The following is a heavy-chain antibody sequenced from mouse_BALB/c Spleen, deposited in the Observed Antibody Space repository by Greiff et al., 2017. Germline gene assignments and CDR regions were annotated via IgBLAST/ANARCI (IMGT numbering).Heavy chain of an antibody. V-gene: IGHV14-3*02. D-gene: IGHD2-1*01. J-gene: IGHJ3*01. Sequence: VHVKQSGAELVKPGASVKLSCTASGFHIKDTYMHWVKQRPEQGLEWIGRIDPANGNTKYDPKFQGKATITADTSSNTAYLQLSSLTSEDTAVYYCASYGNLFAYWGQGTLVTVSA. CDR1: GFHIKDTY. CDR2: IDPANGNT. CDR3: ASYGNLFAY.